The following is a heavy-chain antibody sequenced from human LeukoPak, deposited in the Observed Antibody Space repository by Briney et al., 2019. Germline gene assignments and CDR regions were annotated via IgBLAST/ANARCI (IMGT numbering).Heavy chain of an antibody. CDR2: IYYSGST. D-gene: IGHD3-10*01. V-gene: IGHV4-31*03. CDR1: GGSISSGGYY. CDR3: ARDNMVRGVIRWFDP. J-gene: IGHJ5*02. Sequence: SETLSLTCTVSGGSISSGGYYWSWIRQHPGKGLEWIRYIYYSGSTYYNPSLKSRVTISVDTSKNQFSLKLSSVTAADTAVYYCARDNMVRGVIRWFDPWGQGTLVTVSS.